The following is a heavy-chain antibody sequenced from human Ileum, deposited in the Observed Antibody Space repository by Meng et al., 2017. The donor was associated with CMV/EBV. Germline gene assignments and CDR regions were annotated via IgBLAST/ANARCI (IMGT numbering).Heavy chain of an antibody. CDR2: LYSDGANFVDYK. V-gene: IGHV3-53*01. Sequence: NKNYMNWVSQTPGKGLEWVSVLYSDGANFVDYKYYADSVRGRFTISRDNSRNILYLQMDSLRADDTAVYYCASHTHYAGNPPGTHNCWGQGTLVTVSS. J-gene: IGHJ4*02. CDR1: NKNY. CDR3: ASHTHYAGNPPGTHNC. D-gene: IGHD1-14*01.